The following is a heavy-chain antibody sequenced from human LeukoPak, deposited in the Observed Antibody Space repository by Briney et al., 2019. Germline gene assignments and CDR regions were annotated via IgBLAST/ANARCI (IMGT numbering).Heavy chain of an antibody. CDR3: ARGGSDYYESSGYYYVTDY. Sequence: SETLSLTCTVSGGSVSSGSYYWSWIRQPPGKGLEWIGYIYYSGSTNYNPSLKSRVTISVDTSKNQFSLKLSSVTAADTAVYYCARGGSDYYESSGYYYVTDYWGQGTLVTVSS. V-gene: IGHV4-61*01. J-gene: IGHJ4*02. CDR2: IYYSGST. D-gene: IGHD3-22*01. CDR1: GGSVSSGSYY.